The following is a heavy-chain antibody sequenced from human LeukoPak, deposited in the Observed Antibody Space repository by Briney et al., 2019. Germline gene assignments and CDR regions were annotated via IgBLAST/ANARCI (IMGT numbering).Heavy chain of an antibody. V-gene: IGHV7-4-1*02. CDR2: INTNTGNP. D-gene: IGHD5-18*01. CDR3: GRDPKLGIRGYTYGYIDY. Sequence: ASLKVSCKTSGYSFTSYALNWVRQAPGQGLEWMGWINTNTGNPTYAQGFTGRYVFSLDTSVNTAYLQISGLKADDTAVYYCGRDPKLGIRGYTYGYIDYWGQGTLVTVSS. J-gene: IGHJ4*02. CDR1: GYSFTSYA.